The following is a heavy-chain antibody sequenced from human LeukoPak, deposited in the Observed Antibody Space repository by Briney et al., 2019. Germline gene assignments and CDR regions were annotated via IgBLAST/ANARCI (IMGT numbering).Heavy chain of an antibody. CDR2: IYHSGST. D-gene: IGHD6-13*01. V-gene: IGHV4-59*08. CDR3: VRHAATRHNYGMDV. CDR1: GGSISYYY. J-gene: IGHJ6*02. Sequence: SETLSLTCTVSGGSISYYYWSWIRQPPGKGLEWIGHIYHSGSTNYNPSFKSRVIISVDTSKNHFSLRLSSVTAADTAVYYCVRHAATRHNYGMDVWGQGTTVIVSS.